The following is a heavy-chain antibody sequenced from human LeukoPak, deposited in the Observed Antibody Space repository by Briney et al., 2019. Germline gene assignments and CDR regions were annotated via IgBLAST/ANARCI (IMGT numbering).Heavy chain of an antibody. Sequence: SETLSLTCTVSGGSISSYYWSWIRQPPGKGLEWIGYIYYSGSTNYNPSLKSRVTISVDTSKNQFSLKLSSVTAADTAVYYCARSGRDPKIKVADWFDPWGQGTLVTVSS. J-gene: IGHJ5*02. V-gene: IGHV4-59*01. CDR2: IYYSGST. D-gene: IGHD1-1*01. CDR1: GGSISSYY. CDR3: ARSGRDPKIKVADWFDP.